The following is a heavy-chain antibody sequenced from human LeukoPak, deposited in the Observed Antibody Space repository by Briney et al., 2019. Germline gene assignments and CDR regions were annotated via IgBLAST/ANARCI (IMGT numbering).Heavy chain of an antibody. D-gene: IGHD1-26*01. Sequence: SETLSLTCAVYGGSFSGYYWSWIRQHPGKGLEWIGEINHSGSTNYNPSLKSRVTISVDTSKNQFSLKLSSVTAADTAVYYCARGGSYLAWYAFDIWGQGTMVTVSS. CDR3: ARGGSYLAWYAFDI. V-gene: IGHV4-34*01. J-gene: IGHJ3*02. CDR1: GGSFSGYY. CDR2: INHSGST.